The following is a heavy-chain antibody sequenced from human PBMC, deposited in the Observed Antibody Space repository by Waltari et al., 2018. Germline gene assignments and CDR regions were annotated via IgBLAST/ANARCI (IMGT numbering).Heavy chain of an antibody. CDR3: ARSGGPRHYYDSGSYCDH. V-gene: IGHV3-30*01. Sequence: QVQLVVSGGGVVQPGRSLRLSCAASGFTFSNYALHWVRQAPGKGLEWVAIRSNEEKKKNYADSVKGRFTISRDNSKKTVFLQMVSLKPEDTAIYYCARSGGPRHYYDSGSYCDHWGQGTLVTVSS. CDR1: GFTFSNYA. CDR2: RSNEEKKK. J-gene: IGHJ4*02. D-gene: IGHD3-10*01.